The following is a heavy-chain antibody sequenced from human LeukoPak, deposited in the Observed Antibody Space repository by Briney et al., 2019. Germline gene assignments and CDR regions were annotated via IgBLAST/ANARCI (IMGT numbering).Heavy chain of an antibody. J-gene: IGHJ4*02. Sequence: PGGSLRLSCAASEFSVGSNYMTWVRQVPGKGLEWVSGINWNGGSTGNADSVKGRFTISRDNSKNTLYLQMNSLRVEDTAVYYCAKRIQSAMATGYWGQGTLVTVSS. CDR1: EFSVGSNY. D-gene: IGHD5-18*01. CDR3: AKRIQSAMATGY. V-gene: IGHV3-20*04. CDR2: INWNGGST.